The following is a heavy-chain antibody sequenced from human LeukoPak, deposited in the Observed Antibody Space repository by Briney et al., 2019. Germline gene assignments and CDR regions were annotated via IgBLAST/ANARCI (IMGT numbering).Heavy chain of an antibody. CDR2: IYPGDSDT. CDR1: GYSFTSYW. D-gene: IGHD3-22*01. J-gene: IGHJ4*02. Sequence: PGESLKISCKGSGYSFTSYWIGWVRQMPGKGLEWMGIIYPGDSDTRYSPSFQGQVTISADKSISTAYLQWSSLKASDTAMYYCARRHYYDSSGYYYPLDYWGQGTLVTVSS. CDR3: ARRHYYDSSGYYYPLDY. V-gene: IGHV5-51*01.